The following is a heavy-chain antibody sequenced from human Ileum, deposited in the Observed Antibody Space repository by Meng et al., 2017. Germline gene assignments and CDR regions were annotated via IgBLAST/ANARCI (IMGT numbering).Heavy chain of an antibody. J-gene: IGHJ4*02. CDR2: ADNGDT. V-gene: IGHV1-3*01. Sequence: ASVKVSCKASGYNFTPYAIHWVRQAPGQRLEWMGYADNGDTKYSQKYQGRVTITRDTSASTAYMVLSSLRSEDTAVYYCARSKASWDYWGQGTLVTVSS. D-gene: IGHD2-2*01. CDR3: ARSKASWDY. CDR1: GYNFTPYA.